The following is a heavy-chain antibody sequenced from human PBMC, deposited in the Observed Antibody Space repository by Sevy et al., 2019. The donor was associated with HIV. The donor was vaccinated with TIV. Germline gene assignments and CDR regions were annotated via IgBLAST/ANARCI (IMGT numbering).Heavy chain of an antibody. Sequence: SETLSLTCTVSGGSISSGGYYWSWIRQLPGKGLEWIGYIYYSGSTYYNPSLKSRVTISVDTSKNQFSLKLSSVTAADTAVYYCARGNWDGYNYYYYGMDVWGQGTTVTVSS. J-gene: IGHJ6*02. D-gene: IGHD5-12*01. CDR1: GGSISSGGYY. CDR3: ARGNWDGYNYYYYGMDV. V-gene: IGHV4-31*03. CDR2: IYYSGST.